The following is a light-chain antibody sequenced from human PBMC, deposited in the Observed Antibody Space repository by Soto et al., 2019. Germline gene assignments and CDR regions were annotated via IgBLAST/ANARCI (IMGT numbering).Light chain of an antibody. CDR3: QKYNSAPLT. CDR2: GAS. CDR1: QSISTY. Sequence: DIQMTQSPSALSASVGDRVTITCRASQSISTYLEWFQQKPGKAPKLLIYGASTLQSGVPSRFSGSGSGTDFTLTISSLQPEDVATYYCQKYNSAPLTFGGGTKVDIK. J-gene: IGKJ4*01. V-gene: IGKV1-27*01.